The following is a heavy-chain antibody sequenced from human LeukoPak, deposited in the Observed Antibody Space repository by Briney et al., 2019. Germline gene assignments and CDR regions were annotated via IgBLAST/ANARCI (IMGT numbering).Heavy chain of an antibody. Sequence: PGGSLRLSCAAPGFTFSSYAMHWVRQAPGKGLEWVAVISYDGSNKYYADSVKGRFTISRDNSKNTLYLQMNSLRAEDTAVYYCARDPSYGDWTYFDYWGQGTLVTVSS. D-gene: IGHD4-17*01. CDR2: ISYDGSNK. CDR1: GFTFSSYA. V-gene: IGHV3-30-3*01. CDR3: ARDPSYGDWTYFDY. J-gene: IGHJ4*02.